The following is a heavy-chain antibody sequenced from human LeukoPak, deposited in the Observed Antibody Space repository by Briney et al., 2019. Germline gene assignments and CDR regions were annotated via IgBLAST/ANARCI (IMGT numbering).Heavy chain of an antibody. Sequence: GGSLRLSCAASGFIFSDHWMHWVRQAPGKGLVWLSRINNDGSSTIYADSVKGRLTFSRDNAENTLFLEMSSLRVEDTAVYYCVRERNNFWSGHHSIFDSWGQGTLVTVSS. J-gene: IGHJ4*02. D-gene: IGHD3-3*01. V-gene: IGHV3-74*01. CDR3: VRERNNFWSGHHSIFDS. CDR1: GFIFSDHW. CDR2: INNDGSST.